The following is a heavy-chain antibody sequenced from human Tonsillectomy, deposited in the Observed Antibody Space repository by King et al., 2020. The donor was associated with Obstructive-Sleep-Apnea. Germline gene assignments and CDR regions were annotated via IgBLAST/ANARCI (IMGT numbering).Heavy chain of an antibody. V-gene: IGHV3-30*04. J-gene: IGHJ4*02. CDR1: GFTFSSYA. Sequence: QLVQSGGGVVQPGRSLRLSCAASGFTFSSYAMHWVRQAPGKGLEWVAVISYDGSNKYYADSVKGRFTISRDNSKNTRYLQMNSLRAEDTAVYYCARGGYYDSSGLNPIDYWGQGTLVTVSS. D-gene: IGHD3-22*01. CDR3: ARGGYYDSSGLNPIDY. CDR2: ISYDGSNK.